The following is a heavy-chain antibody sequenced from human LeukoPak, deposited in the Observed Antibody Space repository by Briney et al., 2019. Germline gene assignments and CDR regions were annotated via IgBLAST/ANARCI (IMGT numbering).Heavy chain of an antibody. Sequence: SQTLSLTCAVSGASISTGGLSWSWIRQPPGQGLEWIGLIYPTGSTYYNPSLESRVTMSADSSKNHFSLDLSSVTAADTALYYCVKGGPGCTSSTCYGALFDSWGQGILVTVSS. CDR2: IYPTGST. J-gene: IGHJ4*02. CDR3: VKGGPGCTSSTCYGALFDS. V-gene: IGHV4-30-2*01. D-gene: IGHD4/OR15-4a*01. CDR1: GASISTGGLS.